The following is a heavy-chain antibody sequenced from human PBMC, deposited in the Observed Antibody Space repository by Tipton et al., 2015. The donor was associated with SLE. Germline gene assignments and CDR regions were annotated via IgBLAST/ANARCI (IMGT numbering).Heavy chain of an antibody. CDR3: ARRLGARGWFDP. CDR1: GGSVSSGSYY. V-gene: IGHV4-61*01. D-gene: IGHD1-26*01. J-gene: IGHJ5*02. CDR2: IYYSGST. Sequence: TLSLTCTVSGGSVSSGSYYWSWIRQPPGKGLEWIGYIYYSGSTNYNPSLKSRVTISVDTSKNQFSLKLSSVTAADTAVYYCARRLGARGWFDPWGQGTLVTVSS.